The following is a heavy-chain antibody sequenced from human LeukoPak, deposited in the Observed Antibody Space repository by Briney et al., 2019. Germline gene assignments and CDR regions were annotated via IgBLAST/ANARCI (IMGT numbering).Heavy chain of an antibody. J-gene: IGHJ4*02. CDR1: GYTFTSYG. CDR2: ISAYNGNT. Sequence: ASVKVSCKASGYTFTSYGISWVRQAPGQGLEWMGWISAYNGNTNYAQKLQGRVTMTRDTSTYTVYMELSSLRSEDTAVYYCARDKAGLVGEVESFDYWGQGTLVTVSS. D-gene: IGHD1-26*01. CDR3: ARDKAGLVGEVESFDY. V-gene: IGHV1-18*01.